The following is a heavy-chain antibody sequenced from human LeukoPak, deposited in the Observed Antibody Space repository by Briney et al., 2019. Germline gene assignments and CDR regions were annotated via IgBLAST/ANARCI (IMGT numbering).Heavy chain of an antibody. V-gene: IGHV4-39*01. CDR2: IYYSGST. D-gene: IGHD2-21*01. Sequence: SETLSLTCTVSGGSISSSSYYWGWIRQPPGKGLEWIGSIYYSGSTYYNPSLKSRVTISVDTSKNQFSLKLSSVTAADTAVYYCARPGYCGGDCYSDLNTSRKGLIKCFQHWGQGTLVTVSS. CDR1: GGSISSSSYY. J-gene: IGHJ1*01. CDR3: ARPGYCGGDCYSDLNTSRKGLIKCFQH.